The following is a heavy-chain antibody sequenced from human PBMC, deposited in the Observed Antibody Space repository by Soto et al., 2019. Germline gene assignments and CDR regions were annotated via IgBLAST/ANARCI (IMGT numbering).Heavy chain of an antibody. V-gene: IGHV3-11*01. CDR3: ARVERKEPVAWSYYYYYYYMDV. D-gene: IGHD2-2*01. CDR1: GFSFSDYY. Sequence: HVQLVESGGGLVKPGGSLSLSCAASGFSFSDYYMNWIRQAPGKGLEWVSYISSTGRTIYYADSVKGRFTISRDNAKNSLYLQMNSLRAEDTAVYYCARVERKEPVAWSYYYYYYYMDVCGKVTTVTVSS. J-gene: IGHJ6*03. CDR2: ISSTGRTI.